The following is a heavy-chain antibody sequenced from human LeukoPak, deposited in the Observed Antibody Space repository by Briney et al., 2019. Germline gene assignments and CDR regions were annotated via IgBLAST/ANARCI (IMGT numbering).Heavy chain of an antibody. D-gene: IGHD2-2*01. V-gene: IGHV3-15*01. CDR2: IKSKTDGGAT. J-gene: IGHJ4*02. Sequence: PGGSLRLSCAASGFTFSNAWMSWVRQAPGKGLEWVGRIKSKTDGGATDYAAPVKVRFTISRDDSKNTLYLQMNSLKTEDTAVYYCTTGADIVVVPAAPDYWGQGTLVTVSS. CDR1: GFTFSNAW. CDR3: TTGADIVVVPAAPDY.